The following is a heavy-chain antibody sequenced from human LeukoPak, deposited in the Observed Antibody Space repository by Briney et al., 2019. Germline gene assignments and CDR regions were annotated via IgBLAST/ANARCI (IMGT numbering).Heavy chain of an antibody. CDR2: IKQDGSEK. CDR1: GFTISDYW. V-gene: IGHV3-7*01. J-gene: IGHJ5*02. CDR3: VRDGGTDWYDP. Sequence: GGSLRLSCAASGFTISDYWMTWVRQAPGKGLEWVANIKQDGSEKTYVDSVKGRFTISRDNDKNSIFLQMNSLRVEDMAMYYCVRDGGTDWYDPWGQGTLVSVSS. D-gene: IGHD3-16*01.